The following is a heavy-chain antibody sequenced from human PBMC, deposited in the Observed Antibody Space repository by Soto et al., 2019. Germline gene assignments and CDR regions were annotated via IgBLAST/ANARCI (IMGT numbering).Heavy chain of an antibody. CDR1: GDTFSSYA. Sequence: SVKVSCKASGDTFSSYAISWVRQAPGQGLEWMGGIIPLFATANYAQKFQGRVTITADKSTSTAYMELSSLRSEDTAVYCCARTDFWSGFSNWFDPWGQGTLVTVSS. J-gene: IGHJ5*02. CDR3: ARTDFWSGFSNWFDP. D-gene: IGHD3-3*01. CDR2: IIPLFATA. V-gene: IGHV1-69*06.